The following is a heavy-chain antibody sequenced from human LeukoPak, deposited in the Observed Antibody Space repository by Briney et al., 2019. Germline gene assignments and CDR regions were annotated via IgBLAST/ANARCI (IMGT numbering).Heavy chain of an antibody. V-gene: IGHV1-2*02. D-gene: IGHD2-8*02. CDR2: INPKSGDT. CDR3: ARQNTGQLDY. Sequence: ASVKVSCKASGYTFSDYYMHWGRQAPGQGLEWMGWINPKSGDTKYAQKFQARVTMTRDTSITTTYIEVSRLSSDDTAVYYCARQNTGQLDYWGQGTLVTVSS. CDR1: GYTFSDYY. J-gene: IGHJ4*02.